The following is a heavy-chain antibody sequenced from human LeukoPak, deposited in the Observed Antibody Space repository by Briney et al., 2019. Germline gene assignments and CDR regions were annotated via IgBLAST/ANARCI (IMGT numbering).Heavy chain of an antibody. CDR2: FDPEDGET. J-gene: IGHJ4*02. CDR1: GYTLTELS. Sequence: ASVNVSCKVSGYTLTELSMHWVRQAPGKGLEWMGGFDPEDGETIYAQKFQGRVTMTEDTSTDTAYMELSSLRSEDTAVYYCAPAHYYDFWSGYSPYWGQGTLVTVSS. CDR3: APAHYYDFWSGYSPY. V-gene: IGHV1-24*01. D-gene: IGHD3-3*01.